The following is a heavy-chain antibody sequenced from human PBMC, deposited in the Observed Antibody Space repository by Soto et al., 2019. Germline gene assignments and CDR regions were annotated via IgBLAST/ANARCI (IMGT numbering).Heavy chain of an antibody. J-gene: IGHJ4*02. CDR1: GGSISSGGYY. CDR2: IYYSGST. V-gene: IGHV4-31*03. CDR3: ARGRTSSTTTGAY. Sequence: SETLSLTCTVSGGSISSGGYYWSWIRQHPGKGLEWIGYIYYSGSTYYNPSLKSRVTISVDTSKNQFSLKLSSVTAADTAVYYCARGRTSSTTTGAYWGQGTLVT. D-gene: IGHD2-2*01.